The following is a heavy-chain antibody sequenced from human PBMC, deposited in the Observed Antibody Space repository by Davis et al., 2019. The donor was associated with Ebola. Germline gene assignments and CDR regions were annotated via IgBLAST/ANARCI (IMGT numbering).Heavy chain of an antibody. V-gene: IGHV1-3*01. CDR2: INAANGNT. CDR3: ARGGVTY. CDR1: GYTFTSYI. D-gene: IGHD3-3*01. J-gene: IGHJ4*02. Sequence: ASVKVSCKASGYTFTSYIMHWVRQAPGQRLEWMGWINAANGNTKYSQKFQGRVSITRDTSASTAYMELSSLRSEDTAVYYCARGGVTYWGQGTLVTVSS.